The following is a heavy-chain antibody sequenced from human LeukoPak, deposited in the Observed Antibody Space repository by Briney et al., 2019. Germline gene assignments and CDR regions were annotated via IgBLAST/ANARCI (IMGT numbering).Heavy chain of an antibody. Sequence: SETLSLTCTVSGGSISSGGYYWSWIRQHPGKGLEWIGYIYYSGSTYYNPSLKSRVTISVDTSKNQFSQKLSSVTAADTAVYYCARGIAAAGTGYYPYYFDYWGQGTLVTVSS. CDR2: IYYSGST. CDR3: ARGIAAAGTGYYPYYFDY. J-gene: IGHJ4*02. CDR1: GGSISSGGYY. D-gene: IGHD6-13*01. V-gene: IGHV4-31*03.